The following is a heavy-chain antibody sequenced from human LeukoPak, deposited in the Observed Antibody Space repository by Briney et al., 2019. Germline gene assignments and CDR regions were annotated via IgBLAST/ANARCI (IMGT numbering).Heavy chain of an antibody. CDR3: ARDYSMTHYDSQYYFDY. J-gene: IGHJ4*02. V-gene: IGHV1-46*01. CDR2: INPSGGST. D-gene: IGHD3-22*01. Sequence: ASVNVSCKASGYTFTSYYMHWVRQAPGQGLEWMGIINPSGGSTSHAQKFQGRVTMTRDTSTSTVYMELSSLRSEDTAVYYCARDYSMTHYDSQYYFDYWGQGTLVTVSS. CDR1: GYTFTSYY.